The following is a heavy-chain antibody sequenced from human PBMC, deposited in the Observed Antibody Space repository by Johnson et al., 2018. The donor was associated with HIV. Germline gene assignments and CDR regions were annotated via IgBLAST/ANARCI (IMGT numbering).Heavy chain of an antibody. Sequence: QVQLVESGGGVVQPGGSLRLSCAASGFTFSSYAMHWVRQAPGKGLEWVAVISYDGTNKYYADSVKGRFTISRDNSKNTVYLQMNSLRAEDTAMYYCAKAYSVAGLRDAFDIWGQGTMVTVSS. D-gene: IGHD6-19*01. CDR1: GFTFSSYA. J-gene: IGHJ3*02. V-gene: IGHV3-30-3*02. CDR3: AKAYSVAGLRDAFDI. CDR2: ISYDGTNK.